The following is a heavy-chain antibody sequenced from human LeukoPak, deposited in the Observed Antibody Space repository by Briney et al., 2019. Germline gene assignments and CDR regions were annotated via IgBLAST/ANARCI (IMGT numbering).Heavy chain of an antibody. CDR2: ISYDGSNK. CDR3: AKDLGSGYYYDSSGYYLGGGFDY. V-gene: IGHV3-30*18. D-gene: IGHD3-22*01. J-gene: IGHJ4*02. Sequence: SCKASGFTFSSYGMHWVRQAPGKGLEWVAVISYDGSNKYYADSVKGRFTISRDNSKNTLYLQMNSLRAEDTAVYYCAKDLGSGYYYDSSGYYLGGGFDYWGQGTLVTVSS. CDR1: GFTFSSYG.